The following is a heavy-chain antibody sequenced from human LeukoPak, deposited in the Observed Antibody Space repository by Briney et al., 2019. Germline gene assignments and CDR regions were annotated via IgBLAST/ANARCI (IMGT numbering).Heavy chain of an antibody. D-gene: IGHD5-24*01. Sequence: SETLSLTCTVSGGSISSYYWSWIRQPPGKGLEWIGYIYYSGSTNYNPSLKSRVTISVDTSKNQFSLKLSSVTAADTAVYYCARGSRDGYNFRWFDPWGQGTLVTVSS. J-gene: IGHJ5*02. CDR1: GGSISSYY. CDR2: IYYSGST. V-gene: IGHV4-59*12. CDR3: ARGSRDGYNFRWFDP.